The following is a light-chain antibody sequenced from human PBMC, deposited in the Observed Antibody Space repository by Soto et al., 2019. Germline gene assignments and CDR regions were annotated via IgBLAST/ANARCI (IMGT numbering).Light chain of an antibody. Sequence: EIVLTQSPATLSLSPGERATLSCRASQSVSSYLAWYQQKPGQPPRLLIYDVSTRATGIPARFSGSGSGTDFTLTISSLQSEDFAVYYCQQYNNWPPSWTFGQGTKV. CDR1: QSVSSY. J-gene: IGKJ1*01. CDR3: QQYNNWPPSWT. CDR2: DVS. V-gene: IGKV3-11*01.